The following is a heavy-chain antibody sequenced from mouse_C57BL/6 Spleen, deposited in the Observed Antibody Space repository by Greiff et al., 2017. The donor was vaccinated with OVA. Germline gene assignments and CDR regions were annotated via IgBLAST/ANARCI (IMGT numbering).Heavy chain of an antibody. CDR3: ARSADYGSSPWFAY. D-gene: IGHD1-1*01. CDR2: IDPSDSYT. J-gene: IGHJ3*01. V-gene: IGHV1-69*01. CDR1: GYTFTSYW. Sequence: QVQLQQPGAELVMPGASVKLSCKASGYTFTSYWMHWVKQRPGQGLEWIGEIDPSDSYTNYNQKFKGKSTLTVDKSSSTAYMQLSSLTSEDSAVYYCARSADYGSSPWFAYWGQGTLVTVSA.